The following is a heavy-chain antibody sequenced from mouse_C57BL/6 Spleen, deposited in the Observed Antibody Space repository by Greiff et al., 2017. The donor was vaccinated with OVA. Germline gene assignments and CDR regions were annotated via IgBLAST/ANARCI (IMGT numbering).Heavy chain of an antibody. CDR3: TREGVYDGYYDYAMDY. Sequence: QVQLKESGAELVRPGASVTLSCKASGYTFTDYEMHWVKQTPVHGLEWIGAIDPETGGTAYNQKFKGKAILTADKSSSTAYMELRSLTSEDSAVYYCTREGVYDGYYDYAMDYWGQGTSVTVSS. J-gene: IGHJ4*01. CDR1: GYTFTDYE. D-gene: IGHD2-3*01. CDR2: IDPETGGT. V-gene: IGHV1-15*01.